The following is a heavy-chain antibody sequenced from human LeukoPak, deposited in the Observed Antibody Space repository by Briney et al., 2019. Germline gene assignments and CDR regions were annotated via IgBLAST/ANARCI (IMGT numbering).Heavy chain of an antibody. Sequence: ASLKVSCKASGYTFSNYGISWVRQAPGQGLEWLGWVSAYNGNTNYAQKLQGRVTMTTDTSTGIAYMELKSLRSDDTAVYYCARAGGVSFVARWFDPWGQGSLVTASS. D-gene: IGHD3-16*01. CDR2: VSAYNGNT. CDR3: ARAGGVSFVARWFDP. V-gene: IGHV1-18*01. CDR1: GYTFSNYG. J-gene: IGHJ5*02.